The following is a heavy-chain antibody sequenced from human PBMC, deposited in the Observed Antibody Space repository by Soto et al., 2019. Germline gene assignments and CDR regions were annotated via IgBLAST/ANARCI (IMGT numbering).Heavy chain of an antibody. CDR2: IYHSGST. J-gene: IGHJ4*02. D-gene: IGHD2-15*01. CDR1: GGSISSGGYS. CDR3: AGSYCSGGSCQPRILDH. Sequence: PSGTLALTCAVYGGSISSGGYSWSCIRQPPGKGLEWIGYIYHSGSTYYNPSLKSRVTISVDRSKNQFSLKLSSVTAADTAVYYCAGSYCSGGSCQPRILDHWGQGTLVTVSS. V-gene: IGHV4-30-2*01.